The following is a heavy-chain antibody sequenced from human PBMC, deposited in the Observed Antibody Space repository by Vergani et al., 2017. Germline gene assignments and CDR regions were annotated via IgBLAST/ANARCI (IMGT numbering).Heavy chain of an antibody. D-gene: IGHD3-9*01. V-gene: IGHV4-59*01. J-gene: IGHJ6*02. Sequence: QVQLQESGPGLVKPSETLSLTCTVSGGSISSYYWSWIRQPPGKGLEWIGYIYYSGGTNYNPSRKSRVTLSVDTSKNQSSLKLSALTAADTAVYFCARVMYRDEASTGYRLEGMDIWGQGTTVTISS. CDR3: ARVMYRDEASTGYRLEGMDI. CDR1: GGSISSYY. CDR2: IYYSGGT.